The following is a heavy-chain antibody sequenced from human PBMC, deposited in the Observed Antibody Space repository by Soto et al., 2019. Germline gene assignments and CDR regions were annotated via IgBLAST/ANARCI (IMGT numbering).Heavy chain of an antibody. J-gene: IGHJ4*02. CDR1: GFTFSSYA. Sequence: GGSLRLSCAASGFTFSSYAMSWVRQAPGKGLEWVSAISGSGGSTYYADSVKGRFTISRDNSKNTLYLQMNSLRAEDTAVYYCAKDYSYDFWSGYCVIDYWGQGTLVTVSS. V-gene: IGHV3-23*01. CDR2: ISGSGGST. D-gene: IGHD3-3*01. CDR3: AKDYSYDFWSGYCVIDY.